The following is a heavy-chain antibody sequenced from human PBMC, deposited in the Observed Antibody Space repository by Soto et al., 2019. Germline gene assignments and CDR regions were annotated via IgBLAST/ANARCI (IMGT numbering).Heavy chain of an antibody. CDR3: ASDLRKAVAGIRYYFDY. CDR1: GYTFTSYY. J-gene: IGHJ4*01. D-gene: IGHD6-19*01. CDR2: INPSGGST. V-gene: IGHV1-46*01. Sequence: ASVKVSCKASGYTFTSYYMHWVRQAPGRGLEWMGIINPSGGSTSYAQKFQGRVTMTRDTSTSTVYMELSSLRSEDTAVYYCASDLRKAVAGIRYYFDYWGQGTLVTVSS.